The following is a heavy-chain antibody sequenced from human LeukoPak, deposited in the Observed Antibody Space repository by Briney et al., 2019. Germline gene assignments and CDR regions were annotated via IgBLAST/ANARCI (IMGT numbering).Heavy chain of an antibody. Sequence: SETLSLTCAVYGGSFSGYYWSWIRQPPGKGLEWIGEINHSGSTNYNPSLKSRVTISVDTSKNQFSLKLSSVTAADTAVYYCARTGITMVRGVTEYFQHWGQGTLVTVSS. CDR3: ARTGITMVRGVTEYFQH. V-gene: IGHV4-34*01. J-gene: IGHJ1*01. CDR1: GGSFSGYY. D-gene: IGHD3-10*01. CDR2: INHSGST.